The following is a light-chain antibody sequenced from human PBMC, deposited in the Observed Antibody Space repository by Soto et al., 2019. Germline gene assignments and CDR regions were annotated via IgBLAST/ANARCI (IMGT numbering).Light chain of an antibody. CDR1: QSVSSN. Sequence: EIVMTQSPATLSVSPGERATLSCWAGQSVSSNLAWYQQKPGQAPRLRIYGASTRATGIPARFSGSGSGTEFTLTLSSLQSEDFAVYYCQQYNNWPWTFGQGTKVEIK. CDR3: QQYNNWPWT. V-gene: IGKV3-15*01. CDR2: GAS. J-gene: IGKJ1*01.